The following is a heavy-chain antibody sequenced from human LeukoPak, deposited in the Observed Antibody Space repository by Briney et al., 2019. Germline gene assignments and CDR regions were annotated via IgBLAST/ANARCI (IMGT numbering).Heavy chain of an antibody. CDR2: IYYTGTT. D-gene: IGHD3-10*01. V-gene: IGHV4-59*01. CDR1: GGSISTFY. CDR3: ARASVTSGIDY. J-gene: IGHJ4*02. Sequence: PSETLSLTCTVSGGSISTFYWNWIRQPPGKGLEWIGYIYYTGTTNYNPSLTSRVTISVDTSKNQFSLNLSSVTAADTAIYYCARASVTSGIDYWGQGTLVILSS.